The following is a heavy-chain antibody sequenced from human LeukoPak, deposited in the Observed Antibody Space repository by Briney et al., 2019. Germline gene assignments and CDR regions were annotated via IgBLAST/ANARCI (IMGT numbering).Heavy chain of an antibody. CDR3: AKDEYYYGSGSYVDY. V-gene: IGHV3-30*02. J-gene: IGHJ4*02. Sequence: PGGSLRLSCAASGFTFSSYGMHWARQAPGKGLEWVAFIRYDGSNKYYADSVKGRFTISRDNSKNTLYLQMNSLRAEDTAVYYCAKDEYYYGSGSYVDYWGQGTLVTVSS. D-gene: IGHD3-10*01. CDR2: IRYDGSNK. CDR1: GFTFSSYG.